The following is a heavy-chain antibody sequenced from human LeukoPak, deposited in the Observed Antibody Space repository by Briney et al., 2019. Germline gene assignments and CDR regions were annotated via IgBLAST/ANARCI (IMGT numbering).Heavy chain of an antibody. D-gene: IGHD3-22*01. CDR2: ISYSGST. CDR1: GGSISHYY. V-gene: IGHV4-59*01. J-gene: IGHJ4*02. CDR3: ARWGYESSGYYRPFDY. Sequence: SETLSLTCTVSGGSISHYYWSWIRQPPGKGLEWIGYISYSGSTSYNPSLKSRVTISLNTSKNQFSLKLTSVTAADTAVYYCARWGYESSGYYRPFDYWGQGTLVTVSS.